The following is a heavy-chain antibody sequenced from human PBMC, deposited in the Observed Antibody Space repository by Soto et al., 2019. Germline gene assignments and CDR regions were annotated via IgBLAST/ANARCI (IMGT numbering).Heavy chain of an antibody. CDR1: GDSISSNSAA. V-gene: IGHV6-1*01. Sequence: SQTLSLTCAISGDSISSNSAAWSWIRQSPSRGLEWLGRTYYRSKWYNDYAVSVKSRITINPDTSKNQFSLQLSSMTPEDAAVYYCARGSHDSTWHWGQGTLVT. CDR3: ARGSHDSTWH. D-gene: IGHD3-16*01. J-gene: IGHJ4*02. CDR2: TYYRSKWYN.